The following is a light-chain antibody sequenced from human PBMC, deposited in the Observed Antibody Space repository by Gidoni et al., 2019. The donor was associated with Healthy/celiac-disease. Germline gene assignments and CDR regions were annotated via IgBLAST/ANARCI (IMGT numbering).Light chain of an antibody. Sequence: QSVLTQPPSASGTPGQMVTISCSGSSSHIGSNTVNWYQQLPGTPPKLLIYSNNQRPSGVPDRFSGSKSGTSASLAISGLQSEDEADYYCAAWDDSLNGWVFGGGTKLTVL. J-gene: IGLJ3*02. CDR3: AAWDDSLNGWV. CDR2: SNN. V-gene: IGLV1-44*01. CDR1: SSHIGSNT.